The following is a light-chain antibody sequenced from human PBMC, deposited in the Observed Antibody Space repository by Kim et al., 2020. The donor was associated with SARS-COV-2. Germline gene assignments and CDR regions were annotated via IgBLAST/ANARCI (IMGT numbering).Light chain of an antibody. Sequence: SYELTQPPSVSVSPGQTASITCSGDKLGDKYVSWYQQKPGHSPILVIYQDTKRPSGIPERFSGSNSGNTATLTISGTQAMDEADYYCQTWDNRTGVFGGGTQLTVL. CDR1: KLGDKY. CDR3: QTWDNRTGV. CDR2: QDT. V-gene: IGLV3-1*01. J-gene: IGLJ3*02.